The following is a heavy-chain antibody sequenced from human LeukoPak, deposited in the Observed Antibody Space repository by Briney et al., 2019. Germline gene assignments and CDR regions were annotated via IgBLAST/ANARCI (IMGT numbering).Heavy chain of an antibody. CDR2: IDWDDDK. J-gene: IGHJ4*02. CDR3: ARTRGEPQLLDY. CDR1: GFSLSTHGMG. V-gene: IGHV2-70*01. Sequence: SGPTLVNPTQTLTLTCTFSGFSLSTHGMGVGWIRQPPGKALEWLALIDWDDDKYYSTSLKTRLTISKDTSKNQVVLTMTNMDPVDTATYYCARTRGEPQLLDYWGQGTLVTVSS. D-gene: IGHD3-16*01.